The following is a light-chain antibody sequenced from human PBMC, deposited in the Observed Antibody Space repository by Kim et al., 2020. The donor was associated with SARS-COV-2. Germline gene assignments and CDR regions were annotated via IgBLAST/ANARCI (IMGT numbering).Light chain of an antibody. V-gene: IGLV3-1*01. CDR2: QDS. CDR3: QAWDSSTAFVV. CDR1: KLGDKY. J-gene: IGLJ2*01. Sequence: PGQTASITCSGDKLGDKYACWYQQKPGQSPVLVIYQDSKRPSGIPERFSGSNSGNTATLTISGTQAMDEADYYCQAWDSSTAFVVFGGGTQLTVL.